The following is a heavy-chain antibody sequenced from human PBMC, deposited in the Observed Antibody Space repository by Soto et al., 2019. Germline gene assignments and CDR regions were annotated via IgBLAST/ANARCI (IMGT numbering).Heavy chain of an antibody. D-gene: IGHD2-2*01. CDR3: AKDIEVVPAAINAFDI. CDR2: ISYDGSNK. V-gene: IGHV3-30*18. Sequence: QVQLVESGGGVVQPGRSLRLSCAASGFTFSSYGMHWVRQAPGKGLEWVAVISYDGSNKYYADSVKGRFTISRDNSKNTLYLQMNSLRAEDTAVYYCAKDIEVVPAAINAFDIWGQGTMVTVSS. CDR1: GFTFSSYG. J-gene: IGHJ3*02.